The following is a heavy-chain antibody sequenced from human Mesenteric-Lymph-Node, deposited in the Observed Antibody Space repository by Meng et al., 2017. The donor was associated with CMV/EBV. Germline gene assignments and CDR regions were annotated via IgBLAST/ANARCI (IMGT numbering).Heavy chain of an antibody. J-gene: IGHJ4*02. Sequence: KVSCKASGVTFSSYAISWVRQAPGQGLEWMGGIIPIFGTANYTQKFQGRVTITADKSTSTAYMELSSLRSDDTAVYYCARGMGTLIDYWGQGTLVTVSS. CDR2: IIPIFGTA. CDR1: GVTFSSYA. CDR3: ARGMGTLIDY. V-gene: IGHV1-69*06. D-gene: IGHD7-27*01.